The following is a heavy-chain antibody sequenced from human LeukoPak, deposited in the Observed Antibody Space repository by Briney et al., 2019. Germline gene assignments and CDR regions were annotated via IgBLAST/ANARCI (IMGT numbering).Heavy chain of an antibody. CDR1: GGSIGSSNW. Sequence: SGTLSLTCAVSGGSIGSSNWWSWVRQPPGKGLEWIGEIYHSGSTNYNPSLKSRVTISVDKSKNQFSLKLSSVTAADTAVYYCARGGAYYGSGIDYWGQGTLVTVSS. D-gene: IGHD3-10*01. V-gene: IGHV4-4*02. CDR2: IYHSGST. J-gene: IGHJ4*02. CDR3: ARGGAYYGSGIDY.